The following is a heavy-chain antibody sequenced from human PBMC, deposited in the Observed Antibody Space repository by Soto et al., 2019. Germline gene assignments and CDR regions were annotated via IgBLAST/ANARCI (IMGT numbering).Heavy chain of an antibody. Sequence: GGSLRLSCVASGFTFSTYTMYWVRQAPGKGLEWVALISNDGVDKYFADSVKGRFTISRDNSKNTLSLHMNSLTAEDTAKYYCAKSRPSVEKTGDYVQNWGQGTLVTVSS. V-gene: IGHV3-30-3*01. J-gene: IGHJ4*02. D-gene: IGHD3-10*02. CDR3: AKSRPSVEKTGDYVQN. CDR2: ISNDGVDK. CDR1: GFTFSTYT.